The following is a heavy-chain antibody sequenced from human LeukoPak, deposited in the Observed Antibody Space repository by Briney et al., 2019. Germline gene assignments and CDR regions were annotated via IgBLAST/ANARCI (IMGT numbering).Heavy chain of an antibody. V-gene: IGHV1-2*02. CDR2: INPNSGGT. J-gene: IGHJ4*02. CDR1: GYTFTGYY. CDR3: ARAAWVSTSSKYYFDN. Sequence: AASVKVSCKASGYTFTGYYMHWVRQAPGQGLEWMGWINPNSGGTNYAQKFQGRVTMTRDTSISTAYMELSRLRSDDTAVYYCARAAWVSTSSKYYFDNWGQGTLVTVSS. D-gene: IGHD2-21*01.